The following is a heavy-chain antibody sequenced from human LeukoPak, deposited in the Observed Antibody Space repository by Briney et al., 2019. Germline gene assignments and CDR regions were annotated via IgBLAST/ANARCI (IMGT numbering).Heavy chain of an antibody. CDR3: VRVSWFPGTSYYFMDV. Sequence: SETLSLTCTVSVDSITSSYWSWIRQPPGKGLEWIGCIYNSGSTSYHSGNTKFNPSLKSRVTLSVDTSKNQFSLKLNSVTAADTAVYYCVRVSWFPGTSYYFMDVWGKGTTVTVSS. D-gene: IGHD1-1*01. J-gene: IGHJ6*03. V-gene: IGHV4-59*01. CDR2: IYNSGSTSYHSGNT. CDR1: VDSITSSY.